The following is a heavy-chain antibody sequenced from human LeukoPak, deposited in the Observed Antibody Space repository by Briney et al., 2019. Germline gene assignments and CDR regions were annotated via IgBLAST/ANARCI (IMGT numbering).Heavy chain of an antibody. D-gene: IGHD2-8*01. J-gene: IGHJ6*03. V-gene: IGHV3-23*01. CDR2: FSGSGGTT. Sequence: GGSLRLSCAASGFTFSSCAMNWVRQAPGRGLEWVSGFSGSGGTTYYADSVKGRFTISRDNSKNTLYLQMNSLRAEDTAVYYCANGNRCTSPNCLGYYYFYMDVWGKGTTVTVSS. CDR3: ANGNRCTSPNCLGYYYFYMDV. CDR1: GFTFSSCA.